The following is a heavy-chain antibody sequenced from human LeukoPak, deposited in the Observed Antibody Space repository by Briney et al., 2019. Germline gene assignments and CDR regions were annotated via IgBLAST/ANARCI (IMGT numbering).Heavy chain of an antibody. CDR3: ARTRAGYYYYMDV. CDR2: ISYSGST. J-gene: IGHJ6*03. V-gene: IGHV4-59*01. CDR1: GGSISTDY. Sequence: SEALSLICTVSGGSISTDYWIWIRQPPGKGLEWIGYISYSGSTNYNPSLKSRVTMSVDTSKSQFSLKLTSVTAADTAVYYCARTRAGYYYYMDVWDKGTTVTISS.